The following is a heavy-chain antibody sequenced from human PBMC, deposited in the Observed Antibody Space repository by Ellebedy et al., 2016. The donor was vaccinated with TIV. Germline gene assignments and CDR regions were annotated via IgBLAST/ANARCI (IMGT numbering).Heavy chain of an antibody. Sequence: GESLKISCAASGFSFNNYPVNWVRQAPGKGLEWLAHIRGDARTVSYADSVKGRFTISRDNVKNSVYLQMNRLRDEDTAVYYCARDELYAFDIWGQGAVVTVSS. CDR2: IRGDARTV. V-gene: IGHV3-48*02. CDR1: GFSFNNYP. CDR3: ARDELYAFDI. D-gene: IGHD2-8*01. J-gene: IGHJ3*02.